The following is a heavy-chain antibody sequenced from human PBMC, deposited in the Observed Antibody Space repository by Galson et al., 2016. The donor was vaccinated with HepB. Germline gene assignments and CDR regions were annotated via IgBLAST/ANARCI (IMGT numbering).Heavy chain of an antibody. CDR2: IYTSGST. CDR3: ARGALGLTRVPFDY. Sequence: SETLSLTCTVSGGSISSYYWSWIRQPAGKGLEWIGRIYTSGSTIHNPSLKSRVTMSLDASKKQFSLRLSSVTAADTAVYYCARGALGLTRVPFDYWGQGTLVTVSS. V-gene: IGHV4-4*07. CDR1: GGSISSYY. J-gene: IGHJ4*02. D-gene: IGHD3/OR15-3a*01.